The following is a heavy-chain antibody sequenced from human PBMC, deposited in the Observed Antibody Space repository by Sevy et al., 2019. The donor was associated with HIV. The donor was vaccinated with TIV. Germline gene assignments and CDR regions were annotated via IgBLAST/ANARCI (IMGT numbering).Heavy chain of an antibody. D-gene: IGHD2-15*01. J-gene: IGHJ4*02. V-gene: IGHV3-7*03. Sequence: GGSLRLSCAASGFTFSSYWMSWVRQAPGKGLEWVANIKQDGSEKYYVDSVKGRFTISRDNAKNSLYLQMNSLRAEDTAVYYCAREGDIVVVVGAHPFDYWGQGTLVTVSS. CDR2: IKQDGSEK. CDR1: GFTFSSYW. CDR3: AREGDIVVVVGAHPFDY.